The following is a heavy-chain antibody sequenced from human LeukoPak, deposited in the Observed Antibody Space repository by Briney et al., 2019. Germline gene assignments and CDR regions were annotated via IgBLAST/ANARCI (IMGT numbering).Heavy chain of an antibody. CDR1: GYTFTSYY. V-gene: IGHV1-46*01. Sequence: ASVKVSCKASGYTFTSYYMHWVRQAPGQGLEWMGIINPSGGSTSYAQKFQGRVTMTRDTSTSTVYMELSRLRSDDTAVYYCLRTVVTPYWFDPWGQGTLVTVSS. CDR2: INPSGGST. J-gene: IGHJ5*02. D-gene: IGHD4-23*01. CDR3: LRTVVTPYWFDP.